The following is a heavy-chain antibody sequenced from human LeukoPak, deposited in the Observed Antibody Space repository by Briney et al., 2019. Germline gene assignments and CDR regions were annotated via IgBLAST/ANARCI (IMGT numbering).Heavy chain of an antibody. CDR1: GFTFSNYE. V-gene: IGHV3-48*03. CDR2: ISTGGSTI. J-gene: IGHJ4*02. Sequence: GGSLRLSCAGSGFTFSNYEMNWVRQAPGKGLEWLSYISTGGSTIYHADSVKGRFTISRDNANNSLYLQMNSLRTEDTALYYCVRRYCSSTSCTFDYWGQGTLVTVSS. CDR3: VRRYCSSTSCTFDY. D-gene: IGHD2-2*01.